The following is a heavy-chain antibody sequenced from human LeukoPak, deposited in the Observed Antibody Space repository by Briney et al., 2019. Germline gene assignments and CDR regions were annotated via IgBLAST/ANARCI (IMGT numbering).Heavy chain of an antibody. Sequence: QPGGSLRLSCAASGFTFSSYAMSWVRQAPGKGLEWVSAISGSGGSTYYADSVKGRFTISRDNAKNSLYLQMNSLRAEDTAVYYCARDIGPDKPPRIAVAGFFDYWGQGTLVTVSS. CDR2: ISGSGGST. J-gene: IGHJ4*02. D-gene: IGHD6-19*01. CDR1: GFTFSSYA. V-gene: IGHV3-23*01. CDR3: ARDIGPDKPPRIAVAGFFDY.